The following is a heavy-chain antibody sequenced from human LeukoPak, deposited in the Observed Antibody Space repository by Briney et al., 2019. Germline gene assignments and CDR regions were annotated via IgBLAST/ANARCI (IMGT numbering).Heavy chain of an antibody. CDR1: GGSISSGVYY. CDR2: IYISGST. J-gene: IGHJ6*03. D-gene: IGHD2/OR15-2a*01. CDR3: ARDRPVSLSFYMGV. Sequence: SETLSPTCTVSGGSISSGVYYWSWIRQPAGKGLEWIGRIYISGSTNYNPSLKSRVTISVDMSKNQFSLKLSSVTAADTAVYYCARDRPVSLSFYMGVWGKGTTVTISS. V-gene: IGHV4-61*02.